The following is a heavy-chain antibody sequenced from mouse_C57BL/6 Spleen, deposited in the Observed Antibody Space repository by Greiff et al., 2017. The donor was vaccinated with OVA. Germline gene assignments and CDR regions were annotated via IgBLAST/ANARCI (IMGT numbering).Heavy chain of an antibody. V-gene: IGHV1-64*01. J-gene: IGHJ4*01. CDR2: IHPNSGST. CDR3: ARSTAQTYAMDY. Sequence: QVQLQQPGAELVKPGASVKLSCKASGYTFTSYWMHWVKQRPGQGLEWIGMIHPNSGSTNYNEKFKSKATLTVDKSSSIAYMQLSSLTSEDSAVYYCARSTAQTYAMDYWGQGTSVTVSS. D-gene: IGHD3-2*02. CDR1: GYTFTSYW.